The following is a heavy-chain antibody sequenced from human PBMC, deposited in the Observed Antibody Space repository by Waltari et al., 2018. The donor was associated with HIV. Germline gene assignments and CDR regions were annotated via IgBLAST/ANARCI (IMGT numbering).Heavy chain of an antibody. V-gene: IGHV3-9*01. Sequence: ELQLVESGGGLVRPGRSMILSCAASRFTFDDHAVPWVRKAPGKGRDWVSGISWNSGSIGYADSVNGRFTISRDNAKNSLYLQMNSLRAEDTALYYCAKDINGVAGYFDYWGQGTLVTVSS. D-gene: IGHD6-19*01. CDR3: AKDINGVAGYFDY. J-gene: IGHJ4*02. CDR2: ISWNSGSI. CDR1: RFTFDDHA.